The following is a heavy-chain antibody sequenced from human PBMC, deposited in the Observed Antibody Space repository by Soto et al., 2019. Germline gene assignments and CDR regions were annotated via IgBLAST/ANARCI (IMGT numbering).Heavy chain of an antibody. Sequence: EVRLVESGGGLVQPGGSLRLSCAVSGFSFNTYWMHWVRQTPEKGLVWVAVINGDGNSIRYADSVKGRLTIFRNNARNTLYLQMRNVRIEDTGVYFCAADSPQDGTVAGDFWGQGTLVTVSS. V-gene: IGHV3-74*01. CDR3: AADSPQDGTVAGDF. CDR2: INGDGNSI. J-gene: IGHJ4*02. D-gene: IGHD3-3*01. CDR1: GFSFNTYW.